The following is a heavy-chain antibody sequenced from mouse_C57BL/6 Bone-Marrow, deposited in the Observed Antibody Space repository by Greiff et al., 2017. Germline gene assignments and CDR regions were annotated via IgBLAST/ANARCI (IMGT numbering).Heavy chain of an antibody. J-gene: IGHJ3*01. Sequence: VKLVESGPGLVQPSQSLSITCTVSGFSLTSYGVHWVRQSPGKGLEWLGVIWSGGSTAYNAAFISRLSISKDNSKSHVSFKMNSLQADDTAIYYCARLRRFAYWGQGTLVTVSA. CDR3: ARLRRFAY. CDR2: IWSGGST. CDR1: GFSLTSYG. D-gene: IGHD2-12*01. V-gene: IGHV2-2*01.